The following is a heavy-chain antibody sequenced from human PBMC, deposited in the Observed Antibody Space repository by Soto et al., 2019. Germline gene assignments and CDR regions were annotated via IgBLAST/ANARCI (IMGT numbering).Heavy chain of an antibody. V-gene: IGHV3-7*03. J-gene: IGHJ4*02. Sequence: EVHLVESGGDLVQPGGSLRLSCATSDFTFRNYWLNWVRQAPGKGLEWVANISPDGGTTNYVDSVKGRFTVSIDNVRNSVSLRMNSLRVEDTAVYFCFGGNGGPQWGQGTLVTVSS. CDR3: FGGNGGPQ. CDR1: DFTFRNYW. D-gene: IGHD3-16*01. CDR2: ISPDGGTT.